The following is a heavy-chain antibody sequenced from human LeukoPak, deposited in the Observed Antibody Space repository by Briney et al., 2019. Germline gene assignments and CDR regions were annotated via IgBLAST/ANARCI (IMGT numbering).Heavy chain of an antibody. V-gene: IGHV3-21*01. CDR2: ISSSSSYI. Sequence: GGSLRLSCAASGFTFSSYSMNWVRQAPGKGLEWVSSISSSSSYIYYADSVKGRFTISRDNAKNSLYLQMNSLRAEDTAVYYCARAGYYYDSSGYYSGMDYWGQGTLVTVSS. CDR3: ARAGYYYDSSGYYSGMDY. J-gene: IGHJ4*02. CDR1: GFTFSSYS. D-gene: IGHD3-22*01.